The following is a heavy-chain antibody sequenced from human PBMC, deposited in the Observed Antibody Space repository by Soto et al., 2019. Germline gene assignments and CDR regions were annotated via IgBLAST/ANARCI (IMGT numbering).Heavy chain of an antibody. V-gene: IGHV1-69*05. CDR3: ARWADGFDY. J-gene: IGHJ4*02. CDR2: IIPIFGTA. CDR1: GGTFSSYA. Sequence: SVKVSCKASGGTFSSYAIGWVRQAPGQGLEWMGGIIPIFGTANYAQKFQGRVTITRDTSARTAYMELSSLRSEDTAVYYCARWADGFDYWGQGTLVTVSS.